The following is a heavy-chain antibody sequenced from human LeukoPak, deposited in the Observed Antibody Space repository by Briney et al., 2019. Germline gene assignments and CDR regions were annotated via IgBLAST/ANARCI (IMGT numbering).Heavy chain of an antibody. CDR2: ISWNSGSI. Sequence: GGSLRLSCAASGFTFDDYAMHWVRQTPGKGLEWVSGISWNSGSIGYADSVKGRFTISRDNAKNSLYLQMNSLRAEDTALYYCAKDIGADYDILTGSKEGYFDLWGRGTMVTVSS. D-gene: IGHD3-9*01. J-gene: IGHJ2*01. V-gene: IGHV3-9*01. CDR3: AKDIGADYDILTGSKEGYFDL. CDR1: GFTFDDYA.